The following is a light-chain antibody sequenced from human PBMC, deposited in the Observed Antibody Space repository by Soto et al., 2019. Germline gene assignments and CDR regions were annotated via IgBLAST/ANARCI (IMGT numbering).Light chain of an antibody. CDR3: QQSYSTPWT. CDR1: QTISSY. Sequence: DIQMTQSPSSLSASVGDRVTITCRASQTISSYLNWYQQKPGKAPKLLIYGASSLQTGVPSRFSGSGSGPHFTLTISSLQPEDFATYYCQQSYSTPWTFGQGTKVDIK. CDR2: GAS. V-gene: IGKV1-39*01. J-gene: IGKJ1*01.